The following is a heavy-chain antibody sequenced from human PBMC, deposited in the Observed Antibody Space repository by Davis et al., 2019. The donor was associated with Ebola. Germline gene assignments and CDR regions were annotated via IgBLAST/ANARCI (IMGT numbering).Heavy chain of an antibody. CDR3: VKERIAARLGLFDY. Sequence: GESLKISCAASGFTFSSSAMSWVRQAPGKGLEWVSVISGTSGHTYYADSVKGRFTISRDNSKNTLFLQMNSLRAEDTAVYYCVKERIAARLGLFDYWGQGTLVIVSS. CDR1: GFTFSSSA. CDR2: ISGTSGHT. J-gene: IGHJ4*02. D-gene: IGHD6-6*01. V-gene: IGHV3-23*01.